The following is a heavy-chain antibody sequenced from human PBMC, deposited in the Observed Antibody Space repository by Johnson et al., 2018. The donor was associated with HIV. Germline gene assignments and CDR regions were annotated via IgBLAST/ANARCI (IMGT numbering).Heavy chain of an antibody. CDR1: GFTFDDYA. D-gene: IGHD3-3*01. CDR2: ISWNSGSI. Sequence: VQLVESGGGLVQPGRSLRLSCAASGFTFDDYAMHWVRQAPGKGLEWVSGISWNSGSIGYADSVKGRFTISRDNAKNSLYLQMNSLRGEDTAVYYCARDPLAYDNFWSGSLHAFDIWGQGTKVTVSS. V-gene: IGHV3-9*01. J-gene: IGHJ3*02. CDR3: ARDPLAYDNFWSGSLHAFDI.